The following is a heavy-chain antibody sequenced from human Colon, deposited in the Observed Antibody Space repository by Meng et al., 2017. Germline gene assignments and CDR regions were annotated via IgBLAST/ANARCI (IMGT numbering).Heavy chain of an antibody. V-gene: IGHV4-61*01. Sequence: QVQLQESGQGLVRPSETLSLTCNVSGGSVSRASYYWSWIRQPPGKGLEWIGCIYYSGTTNYNPSLKSRVTISVDTSKNQFSLKLSSVTPADTAVYFCARDRVPGKYWGQGTLVTVSS. D-gene: IGHD1-14*01. J-gene: IGHJ4*02. CDR1: GGSVSRASYY. CDR3: ARDRVPGKY. CDR2: IYYSGTT.